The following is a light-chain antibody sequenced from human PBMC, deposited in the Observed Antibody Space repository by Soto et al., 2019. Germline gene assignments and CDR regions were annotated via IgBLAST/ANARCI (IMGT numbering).Light chain of an antibody. CDR2: GAS. Sequence: EIVMTQSPATLSVSPGERVTLSCRASQSVGNNLAWYQQKTGQVPRLLIHGASTRATGIPARFSGSGSGTEFTLTISSLEPEDFAVYYCQQRSNWPPYTFGQGTKLEIK. V-gene: IGKV3-15*01. CDR3: QQRSNWPPYT. J-gene: IGKJ2*01. CDR1: QSVGNN.